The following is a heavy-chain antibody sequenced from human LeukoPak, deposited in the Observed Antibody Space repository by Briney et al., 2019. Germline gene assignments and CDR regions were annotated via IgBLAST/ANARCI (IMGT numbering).Heavy chain of an antibody. CDR2: IYYSGST. J-gene: IGHJ6*03. CDR1: GGSISSSSYY. CDR3: ARAWSSVPNSSSWSYYYYYYMDV. V-gene: IGHV4-39*01. D-gene: IGHD6-13*01. Sequence: KPSETLSLTCTVSGGSISSSSYYWGWIRQPPGKGLEWIGSIYYSGSTYYNPSLKSRVTISVDTSKNQFSLKLSSVTAADTAVYYCARAWSSVPNSSSWSYYYYYYMDVWGKGTTVTVSS.